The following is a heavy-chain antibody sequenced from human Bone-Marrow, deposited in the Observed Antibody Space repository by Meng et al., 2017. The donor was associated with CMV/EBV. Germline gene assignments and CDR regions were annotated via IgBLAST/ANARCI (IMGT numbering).Heavy chain of an antibody. CDR2: IYYSGST. Sequence: GSLRLSCTVSGGSISSYYWSWIRQPPGKGLEWIGYIYYSGSTNYNPSLKSRVTISVDTSKNQFSLKLSSVTAADTAVYYCARDREEYYDFWSGFFGWFDPWGQGTLVTVSS. CDR3: ARDREEYYDFWSGFFGWFDP. D-gene: IGHD3-3*01. V-gene: IGHV4-59*01. J-gene: IGHJ5*02. CDR1: GGSISSYY.